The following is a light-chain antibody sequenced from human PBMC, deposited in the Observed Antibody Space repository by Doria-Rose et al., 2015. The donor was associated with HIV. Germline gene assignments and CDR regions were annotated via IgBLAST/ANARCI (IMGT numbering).Light chain of an antibody. CDR1: QSFSSTY. CDR2: DGS. J-gene: IGKJ1*01. V-gene: IGKV3-20*01. CDR3: HQYGTSWT. Sequence: LTQSPGTLSLTPGERATLSCRASQSFSSTYLAWYQQKPGQAPSLLIYDGSTRATGIPDRFSASGSGTDFTLTINRLEPEDSALYYCHQYGTSWTFGQGTKVEI.